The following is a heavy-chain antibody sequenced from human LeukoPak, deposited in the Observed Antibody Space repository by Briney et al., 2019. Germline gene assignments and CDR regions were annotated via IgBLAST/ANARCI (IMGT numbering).Heavy chain of an antibody. CDR2: INLDGSER. Sequence: GGSLRLSCAASGFTFSGHSMTWVRQAPGKGLEWVANINLDGSERFYVDFVKGRFTISRGSADNSMYLQMNSLRAEDTAVYYCGRVIAGAIDYWGQGTLVTVSS. J-gene: IGHJ4*02. CDR1: GFTFSGHS. D-gene: IGHD6-13*01. V-gene: IGHV3-7*01. CDR3: GRVIAGAIDY.